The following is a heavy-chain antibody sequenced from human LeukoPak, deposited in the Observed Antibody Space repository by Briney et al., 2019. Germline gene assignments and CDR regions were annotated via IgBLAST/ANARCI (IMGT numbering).Heavy chain of an antibody. D-gene: IGHD2-15*01. CDR1: GFTFSGTT. CDR2: IRSKANSYAT. J-gene: IGHJ6*03. CDR3: TRSYAYCTGGSCSTIYYYYMDV. Sequence: PGGSLRLSCAASGFTFSGTTMHWVRQASGKGLEWVGRIRSKANSYATAFGASVKGRFTISRDDSKNTTYLQMNSLKTEDTAVYYCTRSYAYCTGGSCSTIYYYYMDVWGKGTTVTVSS. V-gene: IGHV3-73*01.